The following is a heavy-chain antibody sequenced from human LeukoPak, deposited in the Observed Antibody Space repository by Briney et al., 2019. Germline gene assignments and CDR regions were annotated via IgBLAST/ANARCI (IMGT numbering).Heavy chain of an antibody. CDR1: GYTFTSYD. CDR2: MNPNSGNT. V-gene: IGHV1-8*01. J-gene: IGHJ6*03. Sequence: GASVKVSCKASGYTFTSYDINWVRQATGQGLEWMGWMNPNSGNTGYAQKFQGRVTMTRNTSISTAYMELSSLRSEDTAVYYCARRTRANYYMDVWGKGTTVTISS. CDR3: ARRTRANYYMDV.